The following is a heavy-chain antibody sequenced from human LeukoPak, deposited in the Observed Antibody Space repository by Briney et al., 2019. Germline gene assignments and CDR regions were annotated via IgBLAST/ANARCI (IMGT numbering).Heavy chain of an antibody. D-gene: IGHD5-18*01. CDR1: GYTFTSYG. V-gene: IGHV1-18*01. Sequence: GPSVKVSCKASGYTFTSYGISWVRQAPGQGLEWMGWISAYNGNTNYAQKLQGRVTITTDESTSAAYMELSSLRSEDTAVYYCARGGYSYGRGADYWGQGTLVTVSS. CDR3: ARGGYSYGRGADY. CDR2: ISAYNGNT. J-gene: IGHJ4*02.